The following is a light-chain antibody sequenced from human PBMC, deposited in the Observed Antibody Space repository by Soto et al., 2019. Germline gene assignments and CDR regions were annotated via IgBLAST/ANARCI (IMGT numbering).Light chain of an antibody. CDR2: RSN. CDR3: ASWDDGLSGVV. V-gene: IGLV1-47*01. J-gene: IGLJ2*01. Sequence: QSVLTQPPSASGTPGQSVTISCSGGRSNIGTNHVYWYRQFPGSAPKVLVYRSNERPSGVPDRFSGPKSGTSASLAISGLRPADEADYYCASWDDGLSGVVFGGGTKLTVL. CDR1: RSNIGTNH.